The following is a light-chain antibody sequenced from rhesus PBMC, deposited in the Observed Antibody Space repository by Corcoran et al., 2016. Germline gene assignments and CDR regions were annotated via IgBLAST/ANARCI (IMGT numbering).Light chain of an antibody. CDR1: QGISNN. J-gene: IGKJ2*01. V-gene: IGKV1-25*01. CDR2: KAS. Sequence: DIQMTQSPSSLSASVGDRVTITCRASQGISNNLAWYQQKPGKVPKLLIYKASTLQSGIPSRVSGSGSGTDFTFTISSLQPEDFATYYCQHGYGILYSFGQGTKVEIK. CDR3: QHGYGILYS.